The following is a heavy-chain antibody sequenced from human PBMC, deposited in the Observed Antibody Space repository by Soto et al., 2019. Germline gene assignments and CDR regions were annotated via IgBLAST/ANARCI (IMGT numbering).Heavy chain of an antibody. J-gene: IGHJ4*02. CDR3: ARDHRAIFGVASFDY. V-gene: IGHV1-18*01. CDR1: GYTFTSYG. D-gene: IGHD3-3*01. CDR2: ISGYNGNT. Sequence: ASVKVSCKAYGYTFTSYGISWVRQAPGQGLEWMGWISGYNGNTHYAQKLQGRVTMATDTSTSTAYMELRSSVTAADTAVYYCARDHRAIFGVASFDYWGQGTLVTVSS.